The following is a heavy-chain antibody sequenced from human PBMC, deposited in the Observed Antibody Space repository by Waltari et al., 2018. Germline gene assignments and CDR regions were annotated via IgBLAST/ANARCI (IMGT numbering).Heavy chain of an antibody. CDR2: IKTDGSET. J-gene: IGHJ4*02. Sequence: EVQVVESGGGLVQPGGSLRLSCAASGFAFRRSWMTWVRQGQGKGLEWVANIKTDGSETYYVDSVKGRFTISRDNTKNSLYLQMSSLRAEDTAVYYCAIGGVETSWYWRYWGQGTLVTVSS. CDR1: GFAFRRSW. V-gene: IGHV3-7*01. CDR3: AIGGVETSWYWRY. D-gene: IGHD6-13*01.